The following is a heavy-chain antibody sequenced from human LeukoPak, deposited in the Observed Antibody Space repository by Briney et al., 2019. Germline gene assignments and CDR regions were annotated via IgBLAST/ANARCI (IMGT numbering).Heavy chain of an antibody. V-gene: IGHV1-46*01. J-gene: IGHJ5*02. Sequence: ASVKVSCKASGYTFTSYYMHWVRQAPGQGLEWMGIINPSGGSTSYAQKFQGRVTMTRDMSTSTVYMELSSLRSEDTAVYYCARGPYFGCSGGSCYNWFDPWGQGTLVTVSS. CDR2: INPSGGST. D-gene: IGHD2-15*01. CDR1: GYTFTSYY. CDR3: ARGPYFGCSGGSCYNWFDP.